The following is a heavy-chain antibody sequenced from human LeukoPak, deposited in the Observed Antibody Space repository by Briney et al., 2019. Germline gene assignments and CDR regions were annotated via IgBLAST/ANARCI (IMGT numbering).Heavy chain of an antibody. CDR1: GFTFSSFS. Sequence: GGSLRLSCVASGFTFSSFSMNWVRQAPGKGLEWISYISASSSTMYYADFVKGIFTISRDNSKNTLYLQMSSLRAEDTAVYYCVKESGFMVAPNSAFDIWGQGTMVPVSS. V-gene: IGHV3-48*01. D-gene: IGHD4/OR15-4a*01. CDR2: ISASSSTM. J-gene: IGHJ3*02. CDR3: VKESGFMVAPNSAFDI.